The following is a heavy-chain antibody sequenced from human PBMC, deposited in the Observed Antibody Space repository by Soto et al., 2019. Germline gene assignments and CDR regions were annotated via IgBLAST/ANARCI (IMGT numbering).Heavy chain of an antibody. V-gene: IGHV1-69*02. CDR1: GGTFSSYT. CDR3: ATSEDSGYDYNYYYMDV. D-gene: IGHD5-12*01. CDR2: IIPILGIA. J-gene: IGHJ6*03. Sequence: SVKVSCKASGGTFSSYTISWVRQAPGQGLEWMGRIIPILGIANYAQKFQGRVTITADKSTSTAYMELSSLRSEDTAVYYCATSEDSGYDYNYYYMDVWGKGTTVTVSS.